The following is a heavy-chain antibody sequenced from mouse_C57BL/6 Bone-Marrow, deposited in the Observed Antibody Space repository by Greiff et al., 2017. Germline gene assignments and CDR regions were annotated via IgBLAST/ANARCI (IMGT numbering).Heavy chain of an antibody. CDR3: ATYDYGSSGYFDV. D-gene: IGHD1-1*01. V-gene: IGHV1-54*01. J-gene: IGHJ1*03. CDR2: INPGSGGT. CDR1: GYAFTNYL. Sequence: QVQLKESGAELVRPGTSVKVSCKASGYAFTNYLLEWVKQRPGQGLEWIGVINPGSGGTNYNEKFKGKATLTADKSSSTAYMQLSSLTSEDSAVYFCATYDYGSSGYFDVGGTGTTVTVSS.